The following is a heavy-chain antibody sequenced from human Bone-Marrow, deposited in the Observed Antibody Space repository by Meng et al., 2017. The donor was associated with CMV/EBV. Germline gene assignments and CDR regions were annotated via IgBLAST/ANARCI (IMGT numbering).Heavy chain of an antibody. J-gene: IGHJ4*02. CDR2: IYYSGRT. CDR1: GGSISSTSYY. CDR3: ARSAFEIVPDATGY. V-gene: IGHV4-39*07. Sequence: GSLRLSCPVSGGSISSTSYYWGWNRHPAGKGLEWIGSIYYSGRTYYNPSLKSRVTISVDTSKDQFSLKPSSVTAADTAVYYWARSAFEIVPDATGYWGQGTLVTVSS. D-gene: IGHD2-2*01.